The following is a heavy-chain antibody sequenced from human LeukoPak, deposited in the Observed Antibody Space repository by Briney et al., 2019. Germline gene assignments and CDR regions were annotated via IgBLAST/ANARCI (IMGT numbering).Heavy chain of an antibody. J-gene: IGHJ4*02. CDR1: GVSISNTGYY. Sequence: SETLSLTCTVSGVSISNTGYYWGWIRQPPGKGLEWIGSMNYSGSTYYNPSLKSRVTMSVDTSKNQFSLKLSSVTAADTAVYYCARRYSGYGYFDYWGQGTLVTVSS. D-gene: IGHD5-12*01. V-gene: IGHV4-39*01. CDR3: ARRYSGYGYFDY. CDR2: MNYSGST.